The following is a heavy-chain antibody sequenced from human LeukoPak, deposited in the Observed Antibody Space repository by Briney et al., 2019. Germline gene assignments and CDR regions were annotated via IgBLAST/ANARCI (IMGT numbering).Heavy chain of an antibody. V-gene: IGHV1-69*05. CDR1: GGTFSSYA. J-gene: IGHJ4*02. CDR3: AADFWSGYYVYYFDY. Sequence: EASVTASCKASGGTFSSYAISWVRQAPGQGLEWMGGIIPIFGTANYAQKFQGRVTITTDESTSTAYMELSSLRSEDTAVYYCAADFWSGYYVYYFDYWGQGTLVTVSS. CDR2: IIPIFGTA. D-gene: IGHD3-3*01.